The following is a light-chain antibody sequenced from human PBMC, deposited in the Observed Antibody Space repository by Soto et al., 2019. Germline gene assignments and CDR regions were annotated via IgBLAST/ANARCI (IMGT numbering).Light chain of an antibody. CDR1: QSVSTN. CDR2: GPS. V-gene: IGKV3-15*01. CDR3: QQYNDWPRT. J-gene: IGKJ1*01. Sequence: EIVMTQVPGTLSVSPGERATFSCRASQSVSTNLAWYHHKPGQAPRLLIYGPSTRATGIPARFSGSGSGTDFTPTISSLQSEDFAVYYCQQYNDWPRTFGQGTKVEVK.